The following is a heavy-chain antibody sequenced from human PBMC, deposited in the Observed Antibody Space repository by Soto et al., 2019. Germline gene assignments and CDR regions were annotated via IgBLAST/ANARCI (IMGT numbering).Heavy chain of an antibody. D-gene: IGHD3-22*01. V-gene: IGHV1-46*01. CDR1: GNTFTRYY. Sequence: GASVKVSCKASGNTFTRYYFHWVRQAPGQGLEWMGIINPSGGSTSYAQKFQGRVTMTRDTSTSTVYMELSSLRSEDTAVYYCARDGNYYDSSGYYYSLGWFDPWGQGTLVTVSS. J-gene: IGHJ5*02. CDR3: ARDGNYYDSSGYYYSLGWFDP. CDR2: INPSGGST.